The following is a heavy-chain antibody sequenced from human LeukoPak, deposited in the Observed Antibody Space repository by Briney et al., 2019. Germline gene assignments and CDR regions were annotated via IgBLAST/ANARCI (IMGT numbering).Heavy chain of an antibody. CDR2: INHSGST. CDR1: GGSFSGYY. V-gene: IGHV4-34*01. D-gene: IGHD6-13*01. J-gene: IGHJ4*02. CDR3: ARGYSSSWYGPTTDY. Sequence: PSETLSLTCAVYGGSFSGYYWSWIRQPPGKGPEWIGEINHSGSTNYNPSLKSRVTISVDTSKNQFSLKLSSVTAADTAVYYCARGYSSSWYGPTTDYWGQGTLVTVSS.